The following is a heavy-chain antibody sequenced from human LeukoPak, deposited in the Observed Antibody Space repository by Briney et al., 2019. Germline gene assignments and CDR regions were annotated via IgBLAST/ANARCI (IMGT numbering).Heavy chain of an antibody. J-gene: IGHJ1*01. CDR2: IYYSGST. D-gene: IGHD5-24*01. CDR1: GGSISSSSYY. V-gene: IGHV4-39*07. Sequence: SETLSLTCTVSGGSISSSSYYWGWIRQPPGKGLEWIGSIYYSGSTYYNPSLKSRVTISVDTSKNQFSLKLSSVTAADTAVYYCARDYSTMATAAEYFQHWGQGTLVTVSS. CDR3: ARDYSTMATAAEYFQH.